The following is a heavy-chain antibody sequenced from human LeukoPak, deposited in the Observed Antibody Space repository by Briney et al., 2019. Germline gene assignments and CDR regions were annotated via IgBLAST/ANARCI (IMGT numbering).Heavy chain of an antibody. Sequence: GGSLRLSCAASGFTFSSYGMSWVRQAPGKGLEWVSSISSSSSYIYYADSVKGRFTISRDNAKNSLYLQMNSLRAEDTAVYYCARVPGGFDYWGQGTLVTVSS. CDR3: ARVPGGFDY. CDR1: GFTFSSYG. J-gene: IGHJ4*02. D-gene: IGHD3-10*01. V-gene: IGHV3-21*01. CDR2: ISSSSSYI.